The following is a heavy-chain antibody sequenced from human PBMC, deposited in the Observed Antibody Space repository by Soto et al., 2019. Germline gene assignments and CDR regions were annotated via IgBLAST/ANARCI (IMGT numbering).Heavy chain of an antibody. J-gene: IGHJ3*02. Sequence: QVQLEQSGAEVKKPGSSVKISCKASGGTLSDHGVSWLRQAPGQGLEWVGGTIPVFNTAKYAPKFQGRVTIAADKSTNIAYMELGSLRSDDTAFYYCARGFYGSGNYYTGPSAFAIWGQGTLVIVSS. CDR1: GGTLSDHG. CDR2: TIPVFNTA. V-gene: IGHV1-69*06. CDR3: ARGFYGSGNYYTGPSAFAI. D-gene: IGHD3-10*01.